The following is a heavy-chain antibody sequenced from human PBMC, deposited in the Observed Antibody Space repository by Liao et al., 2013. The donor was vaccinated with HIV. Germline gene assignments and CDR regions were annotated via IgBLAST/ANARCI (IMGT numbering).Heavy chain of an antibody. CDR3: ARERSPLPAYYYYMDV. CDR2: INHSGST. Sequence: QVQLQQWGAGLLKPSETLSLTCAVYGGSFSGYYWSWIRQPPGKGLEWIGEINHSGSTNYNPSLKTRVTISVDTSKNQFSLKLSSVTAADTAVYYCARERSPLPAYYYYMDVWGKGTTVTVSS. J-gene: IGHJ6*03. D-gene: IGHD2-15*01. CDR1: GGSFSGYY. V-gene: IGHV4-34*01.